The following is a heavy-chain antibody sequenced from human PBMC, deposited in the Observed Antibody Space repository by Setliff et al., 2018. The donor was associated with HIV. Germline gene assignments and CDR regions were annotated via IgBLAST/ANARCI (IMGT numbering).Heavy chain of an antibody. D-gene: IGHD2-15*01. Sequence: SVKVSCKASGYTFSDYYMHWVRQAPGQGLEWMGGIIPILATTNYAQRFQGRITITTDESTTTAYMELSSLRSEDTALYYCAKDVCSGAYCYAYYYYGMDVWGQGTMVTVSS. CDR1: GYTFSDYY. CDR2: IIPILATT. CDR3: AKDVCSGAYCYAYYYYGMDV. V-gene: IGHV1-69*16. J-gene: IGHJ6*02.